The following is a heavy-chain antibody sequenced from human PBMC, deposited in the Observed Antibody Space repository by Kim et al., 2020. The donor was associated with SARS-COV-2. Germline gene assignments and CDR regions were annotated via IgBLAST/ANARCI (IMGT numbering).Heavy chain of an antibody. J-gene: IGHJ4*02. V-gene: IGHV1-69*13. CDR3: ARGAWYDEYNDYGGVDY. D-gene: IGHD4-17*01. CDR2: IIPILDTT. Sequence: SVKVSCKASGGTFSSSAISWVRQAPGKGLEWMGGIIPILDTTSYAQEFQGRVTITADESTRTAYMELGSLRSEDTAVYYCARGAWYDEYNDYGGVDYWGQGTLITVSS. CDR1: GGTFSSSA.